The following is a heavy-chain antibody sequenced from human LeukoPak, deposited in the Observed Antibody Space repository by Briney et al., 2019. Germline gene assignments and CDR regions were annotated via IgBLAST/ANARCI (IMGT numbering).Heavy chain of an antibody. CDR2: ISYDGSNK. J-gene: IGHJ4*02. CDR3: AKALGYSYGTDY. V-gene: IGHV3-30*18. CDR1: GFTFSNYG. D-gene: IGHD5-18*01. Sequence: GRSLRLSCAASGFTFSNYGMHWDRQAPGKGLEWVAVISYDGSNKYYADSVKGRFTISRDNSKNTLYLQMNSLRAEDTAVYYCAKALGYSYGTDYWGQGTLVTVSS.